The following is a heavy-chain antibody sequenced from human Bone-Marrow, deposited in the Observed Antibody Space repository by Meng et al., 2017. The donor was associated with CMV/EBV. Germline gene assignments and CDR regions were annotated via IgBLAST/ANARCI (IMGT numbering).Heavy chain of an antibody. Sequence: SCKASGYTFTSYGISWVRQAPGKGLQLLGEIRDDGSEAYYVGSVQGRFTISRDNAKNSLYLQMNSLRAEDTALYYCAKDQSGYSYGASYYYYGMDVWGQGTTVTVSS. CDR1: GYTFTSYG. J-gene: IGHJ6*02. CDR3: AKDQSGYSYGASYYYYGMDV. V-gene: IGHV3-7*03. D-gene: IGHD5-18*01. CDR2: IRDDGSEA.